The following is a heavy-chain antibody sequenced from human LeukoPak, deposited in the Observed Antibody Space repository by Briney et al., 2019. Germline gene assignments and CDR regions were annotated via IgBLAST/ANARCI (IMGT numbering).Heavy chain of an antibody. J-gene: IGHJ4*02. CDR1: GGSISSGGYY. CDR3: ARDLRLGELSYFDY. V-gene: IGHV4-31*03. Sequence: PSQTLSLTCTVSGGSISSGGYYWSWIRQHPGKGLEWIGYIYYSGSTYYNPSLKSRVTISVDTSKNQFSLKLSSETAADTAVYYCARDLRLGELSYFDYWGQGTLVTVSS. CDR2: IYYSGST. D-gene: IGHD3-10*01.